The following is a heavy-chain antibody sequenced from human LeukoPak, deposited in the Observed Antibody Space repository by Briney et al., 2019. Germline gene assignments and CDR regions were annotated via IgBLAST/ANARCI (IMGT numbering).Heavy chain of an antibody. CDR3: TTVWNCGGDCSDAFDI. J-gene: IGHJ3*02. CDR2: IKSKTDGGTT. Sequence: GGSLRLSCAASGFTFINAWMSWVRQAPGKGLEWVGRIKSKTDGGTTDYAAPVKGRFTISRDDSKNTLYLQMNSLKTEDTAVYYCTTVWNCGGDCSDAFDIWGQGTMVTVSS. V-gene: IGHV3-15*01. CDR1: GFTFINAW. D-gene: IGHD2-21*02.